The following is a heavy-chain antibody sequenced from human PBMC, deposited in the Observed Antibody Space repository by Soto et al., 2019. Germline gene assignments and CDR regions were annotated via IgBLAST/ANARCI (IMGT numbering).Heavy chain of an antibody. CDR1: GFTFSNYG. CDR3: ARSTSSTLSYYYGMDV. D-gene: IGHD6-6*01. J-gene: IGHJ6*02. Sequence: GGSLRLSCAASGFTFSNYGMHWVRQAPGKGLEWVTVISFDGSNKYYADSVKGRFTISRDNSKNTLSLQMNSLRAEDTAVYYCARSTSSTLSYYYGMDVWGQGTTVTVSS. V-gene: IGHV3-30*03. CDR2: ISFDGSNK.